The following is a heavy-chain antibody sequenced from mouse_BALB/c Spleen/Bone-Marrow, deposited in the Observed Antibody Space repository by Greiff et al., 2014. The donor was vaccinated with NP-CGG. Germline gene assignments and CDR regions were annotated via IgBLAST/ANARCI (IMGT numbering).Heavy chain of an antibody. J-gene: IGHJ3*01. CDR1: GYSFTGYN. V-gene: IGHV1-39*01. Sequence: VQLQQSGPELEKPGASVKISCKASGYSFTGYNMKWVKQSNGKSLEWIGNIYPYYGNTTYNQKFKGKATLTVDKSSSTAYMQLKSLTSEDSVVYYCAIKSYEGGFAYWGQGTLVTVSA. D-gene: IGHD2-3*01. CDR3: AIKSYEGGFAY. CDR2: IYPYYGNT.